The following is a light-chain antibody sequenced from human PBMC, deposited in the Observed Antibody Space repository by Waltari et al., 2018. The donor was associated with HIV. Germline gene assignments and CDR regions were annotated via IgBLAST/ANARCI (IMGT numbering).Light chain of an antibody. CDR2: KDS. V-gene: IGLV3-25*03. CDR1: ALPNQY. CDR3: QSADSSGTYVL. Sequence: SYELTQPPSVSVSPGQTARITCPGDALPNQYAYWYQRKPGQAPGLVIYKDSERPSGIPERFSGSSSGTTVTLTISGVQAEDEADYYCQSADSSGTYVLFGGGTKLTVL. J-gene: IGLJ2*01.